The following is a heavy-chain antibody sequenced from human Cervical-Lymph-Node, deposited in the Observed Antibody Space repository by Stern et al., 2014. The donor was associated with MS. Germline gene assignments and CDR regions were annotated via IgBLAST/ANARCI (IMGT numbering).Heavy chain of an antibody. CDR1: GFTVSSYG. CDR2: ISYSADAT. CDR3: AKSRVWLGEDS. V-gene: IGHV3-23*04. Sequence: EVQLVESGGGLVQPGGSLRLSCAASGFTVSSYGMSWVRQAPGEGLEWVTAISYSADATYYADSVKGRFTISRDNSKNTLYLQMHSLRAEDTAVYYCAKSRVWLGEDSWGQGTLVTVSS. D-gene: IGHD3-16*01. J-gene: IGHJ4*02.